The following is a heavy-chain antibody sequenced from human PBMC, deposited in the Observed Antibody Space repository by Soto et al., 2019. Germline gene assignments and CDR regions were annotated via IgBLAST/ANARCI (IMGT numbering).Heavy chain of an antibody. CDR1: GGSFSAYC. CDR3: ARLPLYRSAFDYYYGLVV. CDR2: INHSRGT. D-gene: IGHD6-6*01. V-gene: IGHV4-34*01. Sequence: SETLSLTLAVYGGSFSAYCWSWLSQPPGKGLEWIGEINHSRGTSYNPSLKSRVTISVDTAKSQFSLRLTSVTAADRAVYYCARLPLYRSAFDYYYGLVVWGQGTTVTFSS. J-gene: IGHJ6*02.